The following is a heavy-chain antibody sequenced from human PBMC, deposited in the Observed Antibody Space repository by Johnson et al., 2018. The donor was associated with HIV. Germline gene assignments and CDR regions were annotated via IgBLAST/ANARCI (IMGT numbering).Heavy chain of an antibody. CDR3: ATIPGDIVVVPAAQPYDAFDI. V-gene: IGHV3-30*19. J-gene: IGHJ3*02. CDR1: GFTFSSYG. CDR2: IWYDGSNK. Sequence: QVQLVESGGGVVQPGRSLRLSCAASGFTFSSYGMHWVRQAPGKGLEWVAVIWYDGSNKYYADSVKGRFTISRDNSKNTLYLQMNSLRAEDTAVYYCATIPGDIVVVPAAQPYDAFDIWGQGTMVTVSS. D-gene: IGHD2-2*01.